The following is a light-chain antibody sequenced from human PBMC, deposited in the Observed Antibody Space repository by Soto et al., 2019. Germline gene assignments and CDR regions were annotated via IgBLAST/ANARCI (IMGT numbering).Light chain of an antibody. V-gene: IGKV3-15*01. Sequence: EVVMTQSPATLSVSPGERATLSCRASESVSSNLAWYQQRPGQAPRLVIYGASTRATGIPARFSGGGSGTEFTLTISSPQSEDFAVYYCQQYNSWPPITFGQGTRLEI. CDR2: GAS. J-gene: IGKJ5*01. CDR1: ESVSSN. CDR3: QQYNSWPPIT.